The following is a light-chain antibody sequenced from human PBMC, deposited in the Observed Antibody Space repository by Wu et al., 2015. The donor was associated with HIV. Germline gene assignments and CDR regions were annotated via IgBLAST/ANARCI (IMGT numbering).Light chain of an antibody. V-gene: IGKV1-39*01. CDR2: AAS. J-gene: IGKJ1*01. Sequence: DIQMTQSPSSLSASVGDRVTITCRASQSISNYLNWYQQKPGKAPNVLIYAASSLQSGVPSNFSGSGSGTDFTLAISSLQPEDFATYYCQQSYSTPWTFGRGTKVEIK. CDR1: QSISNY. CDR3: QQSYSTPWT.